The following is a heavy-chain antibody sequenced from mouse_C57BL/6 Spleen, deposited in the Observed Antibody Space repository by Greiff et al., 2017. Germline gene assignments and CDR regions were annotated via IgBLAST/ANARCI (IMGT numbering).Heavy chain of an antibody. CDR3: ARAVGFCYRGGFAY. J-gene: IGHJ3*01. Sequence: QVQLQQPGAELVKPGASVKLSCKASGYTFTSYWMHWVKQRPGQGLEWIGMILPNSGSNNYNEKFKSKATLTVDKSSSTAYIQLSRLSSEVSTVYSGARAVGFCYRGGFAYWGQGTLVTVAA. D-gene: IGHD1-1*01. CDR2: ILPNSGSN. V-gene: IGHV1-64*01. CDR1: GYTFTSYW.